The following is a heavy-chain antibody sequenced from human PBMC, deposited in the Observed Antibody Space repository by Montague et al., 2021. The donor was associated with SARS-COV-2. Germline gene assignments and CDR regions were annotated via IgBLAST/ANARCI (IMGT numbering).Heavy chain of an antibody. CDR1: GGSLSGSW. J-gene: IGHJ3*01. CDR3: ARVTWPVPVGGTFGAFDV. D-gene: IGHD1-26*01. Sequence: SETLSPTCAVYGGSLSGSWWSWIRQSPGQGLEWIGEIYDSGRANYHPSLKWRVTMSVDTSKNQFSLKLNSLTAADTAIYYCARVTWPVPVGGTFGAFDVWGQGTVVTVSS. V-gene: IGHV4-34*01. CDR2: IYDSGRA.